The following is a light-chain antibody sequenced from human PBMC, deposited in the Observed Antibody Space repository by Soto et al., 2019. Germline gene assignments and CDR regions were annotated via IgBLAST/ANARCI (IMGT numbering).Light chain of an antibody. CDR2: DVS. CDR3: CSYAGSNTFV. CDR1: SSDVGGYNY. Sequence: QSVLTQPRSVSGSPGQSVTISCTGTSSDVGGYNYVSWYQQHPGKAPKLMIYDVSKRPSGVPDRFSGSKSGNTASLTISGLQAEDEADCYCCSYAGSNTFVFGTGTKLTVL. V-gene: IGLV2-11*01. J-gene: IGLJ1*01.